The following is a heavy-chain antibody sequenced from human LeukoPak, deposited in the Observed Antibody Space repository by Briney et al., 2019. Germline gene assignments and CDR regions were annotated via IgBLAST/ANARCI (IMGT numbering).Heavy chain of an antibody. Sequence: GGSLRLSCAASGFTFDDYAMHWVRQAPGEGLEWVSGISWNSGSIGYADSVKGRFTISRDNAKNSLYLQMNSLRAEDTALYYCAKDWDYDSSGYLDYWGQGTLVTVSS. D-gene: IGHD3-22*01. CDR1: GFTFDDYA. CDR3: AKDWDYDSSGYLDY. CDR2: ISWNSGSI. J-gene: IGHJ4*02. V-gene: IGHV3-9*01.